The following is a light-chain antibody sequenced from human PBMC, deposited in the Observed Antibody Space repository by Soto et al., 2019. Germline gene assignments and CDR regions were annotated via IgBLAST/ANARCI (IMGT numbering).Light chain of an antibody. Sequence: EIVLTQSPGTLSLSPGERATLSCRASQSVSSTYLAWYQQKPGQAPRLIIYGAYSRATDIPDRFSGSGSGTVLTLTIIRLEPEDFAVYYCQQYGSPPLYTFGQGTKLEIK. J-gene: IGKJ2*01. CDR2: GAY. CDR1: QSVSSTY. CDR3: QQYGSPPLYT. V-gene: IGKV3-20*01.